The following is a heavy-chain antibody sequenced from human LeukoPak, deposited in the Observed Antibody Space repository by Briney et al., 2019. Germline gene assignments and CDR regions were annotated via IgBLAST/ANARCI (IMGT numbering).Heavy chain of an antibody. CDR3: ARGRRYCSSTSCSNYGMDV. CDR1: GGSFSGYY. D-gene: IGHD2-2*01. Sequence: PSETLSLTCAVYGGSFSGYYWSWIRQPPGEGLEWIGEINHSGSTNYNPSLKSRVTISVDTSKNQFSLKLSSVTAADTAVYYCARGRRYCSSTSCSNYGMDVWGQGTTVTVSS. V-gene: IGHV4-34*01. J-gene: IGHJ6*02. CDR2: INHSGST.